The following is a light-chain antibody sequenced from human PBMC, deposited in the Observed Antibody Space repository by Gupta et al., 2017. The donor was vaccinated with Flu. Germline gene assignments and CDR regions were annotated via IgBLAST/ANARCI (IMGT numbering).Light chain of an antibody. V-gene: IGLV2-18*02. CDR2: EVS. CDR3: TSYTSSSTYV. J-gene: IGLJ1*01. CDR1: SSDVGTYNR. Sequence: QSALTPPPSVSGSPGQSVTISCTGTSSDVGTYNRVSWYQQPPGTAPKLMIYEVSNRPSGVPDRFSGSKSGTTASLTISGLQGEDEADYYCTSYTSSSTYVFGTGTKVTVL.